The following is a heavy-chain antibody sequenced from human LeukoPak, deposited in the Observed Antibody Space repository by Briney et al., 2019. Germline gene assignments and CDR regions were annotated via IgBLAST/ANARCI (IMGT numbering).Heavy chain of an antibody. CDR3: ATSDSSSWFNGALHPPGYYYYYYMDV. J-gene: IGHJ6*03. CDR2: IYYSGST. Sequence: PSETLSLTCTVSGVSISSSNSYWGWIRQPPGKGLEWIGSIYYSGSTYYNPSLKSRVTISVDTSKNQFSLKLSSVTAADTAVYYCATSDSSSWFNGALHPPGYYYYYYMDVWGKGTTVTVSS. CDR1: GVSISSSNSY. V-gene: IGHV4-39*07. D-gene: IGHD6-13*01.